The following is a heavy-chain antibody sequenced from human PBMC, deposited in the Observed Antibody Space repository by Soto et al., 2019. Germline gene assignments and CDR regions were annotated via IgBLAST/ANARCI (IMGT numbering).Heavy chain of an antibody. CDR2: IDPKSGDT. J-gene: IGHJ5*02. D-gene: IGHD3-22*01. CDR3: ARDYGMSGYDYLDP. Sequence: ASVKVSCKASEYSFTGHYLHWVRQAPGQGLEWMGWIDPKSGDTKYAPKFRDRVTMTSDTSINTAYMDLINLRYDDTAVYYCARDYGMSGYDYLDPWGQGTTVTVYS. CDR1: EYSFTGHY. V-gene: IGHV1-2*02.